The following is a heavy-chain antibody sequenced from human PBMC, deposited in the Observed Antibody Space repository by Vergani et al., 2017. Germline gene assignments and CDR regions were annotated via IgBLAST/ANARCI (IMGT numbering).Heavy chain of an antibody. CDR1: GYTFTSDD. CDR3: VRARRTCTYDHCPRYYYDL. D-gene: IGHD2-8*01. CDR2: MNPISGNT. J-gene: IGHJ4*02. V-gene: IGHV1-8*03. Sequence: QVQLVQSGAEVKKPGASVKVSCKASGYTFTSDDINWVRQATGQGLEWMGWMNPISGNTGYAQNLQGRLTITRDTSVNTAYMELSSLTSEDMAVYYCVRARRTCTYDHCPRYYYDLWGQGTLDTVSS.